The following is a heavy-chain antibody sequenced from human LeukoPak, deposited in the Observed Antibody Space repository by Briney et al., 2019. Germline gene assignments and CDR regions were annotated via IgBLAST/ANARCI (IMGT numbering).Heavy chain of an antibody. J-gene: IGHJ4*02. V-gene: IGHV1-18*01. CDR1: GYTFTSYG. CDR2: ISAYNGNT. Sequence: ASVKVSCKASGYTFTSYGISWVRQAPGQGLEWMGWISAYNGNTNYAQKLQGRVTMTTDTSTSTAYMELRSLRSDDTAVYHCARDLPRDDYVWGSYRFPFDYWGQGTLVTVSS. D-gene: IGHD3-16*02. CDR3: ARDLPRDDYVWGSYRFPFDY.